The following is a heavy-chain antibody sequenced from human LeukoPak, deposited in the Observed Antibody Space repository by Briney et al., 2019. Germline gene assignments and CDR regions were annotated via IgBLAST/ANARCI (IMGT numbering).Heavy chain of an antibody. J-gene: IGHJ4*02. Sequence: PGGSLRLSCAASGFTFSNYAMSWVRQAPGKGLEWVSGISGSSGSTSYADSVKGRFTISRDNSKNTLYLQMNSLRAEDTAVYYCAKSHVTTATGTGRYFDYWGQGTLVTVSS. V-gene: IGHV3-23*01. CDR3: AKSHVTTATGTGRYFDY. D-gene: IGHD3-9*01. CDR2: ISGSSGST. CDR1: GFTFSNYA.